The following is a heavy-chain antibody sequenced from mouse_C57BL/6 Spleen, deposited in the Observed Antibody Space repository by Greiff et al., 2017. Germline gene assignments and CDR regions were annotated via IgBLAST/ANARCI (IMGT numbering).Heavy chain of an antibody. CDR3: ARTYYGSSYGYFDY. D-gene: IGHD1-1*01. CDR1: GYAFSSSW. J-gene: IGHJ2*01. Sequence: QVQLKQSGPELVKPGASVKISCKASGYAFSSSWMNWVKQRPGKGLEWIGRIYPGDGDTNYNGKFKGKATLTADKSSSTAYMQLSSLISEDSAVYFCARTYYGSSYGYFDYWGQGTTLTVSS. V-gene: IGHV1-82*01. CDR2: IYPGDGDT.